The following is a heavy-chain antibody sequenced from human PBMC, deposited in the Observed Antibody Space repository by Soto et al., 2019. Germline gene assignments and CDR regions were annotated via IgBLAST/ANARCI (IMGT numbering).Heavy chain of an antibody. CDR3: ERENTTCGMAV. CDR2: MNTNSGNT. V-gene: IGHV1-8*01. Sequence: QVQLVQSGAEVKKPGASVKVSCKASGYTFTSYDINWVRQATGQGLERMGWMNTNSGNTGYAQKLQASVKMTRNSCMRTAYMVLSSLRTEDTDVNYCERENTTCGMAVWGQGTTVTVSS. CDR1: GYTFTSYD. J-gene: IGHJ6*02.